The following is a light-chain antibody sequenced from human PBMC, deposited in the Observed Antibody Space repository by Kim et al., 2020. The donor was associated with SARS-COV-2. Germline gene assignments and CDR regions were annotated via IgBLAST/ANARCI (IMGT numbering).Light chain of an antibody. CDR3: AAWDDSLSGWV. V-gene: IGLV1-47*01. Sequence: GQSFTTSGSGSSSNVGTNYVYWYQQLPGPGPKLLISRNNQRSSGVPDRFAGSKSGTSGSLAISRLRAEDEADYYCAAWDDSLSGWVFGGGTQLTVL. J-gene: IGLJ3*02. CDR1: SSNVGTNY. CDR2: RNN.